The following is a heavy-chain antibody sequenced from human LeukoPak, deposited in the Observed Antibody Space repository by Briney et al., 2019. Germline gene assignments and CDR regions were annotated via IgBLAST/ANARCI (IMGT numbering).Heavy chain of an antibody. CDR2: ISTTSSYI. CDR3: ARDSRGIAAGADY. CDR1: GFRFNTFW. Sequence: GGSLRLSCAASGFRFNTFWMSWVRQAPGKGLEWVSSISTTSSYIYYADSVKGRFTVSRDNAKNSLYLQMNSLRAEDTAVYYCARDSRGIAAGADYWGQGTLVTVSS. J-gene: IGHJ4*02. V-gene: IGHV3-21*01. D-gene: IGHD6-13*01.